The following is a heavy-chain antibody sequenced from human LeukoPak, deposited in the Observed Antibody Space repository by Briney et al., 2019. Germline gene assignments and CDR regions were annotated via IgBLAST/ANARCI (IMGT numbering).Heavy chain of an antibody. Sequence: GGSLRLSCAASGFTFSSYAMHWVRQAPGKGLEWVAVISYDGSNKYYADSVKGRFTISRDNSKNTLYLQMNSLRAEDTAVYYCAKDPDALVGATRGVAFDIWGQGTMVTVSS. CDR3: AKDPDALVGATRGVAFDI. V-gene: IGHV3-30-3*01. CDR1: GFTFSSYA. D-gene: IGHD1-26*01. J-gene: IGHJ3*02. CDR2: ISYDGSNK.